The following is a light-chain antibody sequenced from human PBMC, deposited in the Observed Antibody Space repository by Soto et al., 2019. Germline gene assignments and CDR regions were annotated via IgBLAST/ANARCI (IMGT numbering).Light chain of an antibody. CDR3: QKYDSAPLT. CDR1: QGISNN. V-gene: IGKV1-27*01. Sequence: DIQMTQSPSSLSASVGDRVTITSRASQGISNNLAWYQQKPGKVPQLPFYGASTMQSGVPSRFSGSRSGTDFTLAISSLQPEDVATYYCQKYDSAPLTFGQGTKVEFK. CDR2: GAS. J-gene: IGKJ1*01.